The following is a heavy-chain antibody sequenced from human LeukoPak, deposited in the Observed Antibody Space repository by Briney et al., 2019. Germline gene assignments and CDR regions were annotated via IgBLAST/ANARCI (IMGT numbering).Heavy chain of an antibody. CDR1: GFTFTDHF. CDR2: INGNSGAT. J-gene: IGHJ4*02. D-gene: IGHD7-27*01. V-gene: IGHV1-2*02. Sequence: ASVNVSFKASGFTFTDHFMHWVRQAPGQGLEWMGWINGNSGATFYAQKFQDRVTVTRDTSISTMYMELNRLTSDDTAVYFCARDFNWGADYWGQGTLVAVSS. CDR3: ARDFNWGADY.